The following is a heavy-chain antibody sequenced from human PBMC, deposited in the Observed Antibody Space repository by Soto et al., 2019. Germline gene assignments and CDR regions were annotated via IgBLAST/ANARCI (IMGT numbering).Heavy chain of an antibody. CDR3: ARIYGGYDFDY. Sequence: QLQLQDSGPGLVKPSETLSLTCTVSGASISSSSYYWGWIRQPPGKVLAWIGTIYYSGSTYYNPSLKSRVTISVDTSQNQFSLKLRPVTAADTAVYYCARIYGGYDFDYWGQGTRVTVSS. J-gene: IGHJ4*02. D-gene: IGHD4-17*01. CDR1: GASISSSSYY. V-gene: IGHV4-39*01. CDR2: IYYSGST.